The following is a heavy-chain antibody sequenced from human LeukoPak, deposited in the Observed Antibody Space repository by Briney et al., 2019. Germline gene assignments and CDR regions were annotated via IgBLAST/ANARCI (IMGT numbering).Heavy chain of an antibody. J-gene: IGHJ4*02. CDR1: GGAISRGDYY. Sequence: SETLSLTCNVSGGAISRGDYYWSWIRQPPGKGLEWIGYIYHSGSTYYNPSLKSRITISVGTSKNQFSLKVTSVTAADTATYYCARFDIVEEGGPDYWGQGTLVTVSS. CDR3: ARFDIVEEGGPDY. D-gene: IGHD2-15*01. V-gene: IGHV4-30-4*01. CDR2: IYHSGST.